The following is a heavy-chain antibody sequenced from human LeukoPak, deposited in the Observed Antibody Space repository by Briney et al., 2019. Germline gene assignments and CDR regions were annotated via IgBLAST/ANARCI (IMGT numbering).Heavy chain of an antibody. CDR3: ASGRRFCSSTRCFRDTFDI. D-gene: IGHD2-2*01. Sequence: ASVKVSCKASGGTFSSYAISWVRQAPGQGLEWMGGIIPIFGTANYAQKFQGRVTITADESTSTAYMELSSLRSDDTAVYYCASGRRFCSSTRCFRDTFDIWGQGTMVTVSS. CDR1: GGTFSSYA. J-gene: IGHJ3*02. CDR2: IIPIFGTA. V-gene: IGHV1-69*13.